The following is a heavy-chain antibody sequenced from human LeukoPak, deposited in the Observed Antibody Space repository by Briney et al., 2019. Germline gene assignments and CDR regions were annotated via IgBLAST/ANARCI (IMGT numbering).Heavy chain of an antibody. D-gene: IGHD3-22*01. CDR1: GFTFSSYD. CDR2: TRHDGNIE. CDR3: AKGRYYDSTSYQIDY. Sequence: GGSLRLSCAASGFTFSSYDMHWVRQAPGKGLEWVAFTRHDGNIEYLADSVKGRFTISRDTSKNTLYLQMNSLRAEDTAVYYCAKGRYYDSTSYQIDYWGQGTLVTVSS. J-gene: IGHJ4*02. V-gene: IGHV3-30*02.